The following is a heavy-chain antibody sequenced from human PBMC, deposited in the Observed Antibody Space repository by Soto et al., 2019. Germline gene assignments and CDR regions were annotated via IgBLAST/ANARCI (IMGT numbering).Heavy chain of an antibody. J-gene: IGHJ3*02. CDR1: GFTVSSNY. CDR3: AKGGAGELLESDAFDI. V-gene: IGHV3-66*01. D-gene: IGHD3-10*01. Sequence: GGSLRLSCAASGFTVSSNYMSWVRQAPGKGLEWVSVIYSGGSTYYADSVKGRFTISRDNSKNTLYLQMNSLRAEDTAVYYCAKGGAGELLESDAFDIWGQGTMVTVSS. CDR2: IYSGGST.